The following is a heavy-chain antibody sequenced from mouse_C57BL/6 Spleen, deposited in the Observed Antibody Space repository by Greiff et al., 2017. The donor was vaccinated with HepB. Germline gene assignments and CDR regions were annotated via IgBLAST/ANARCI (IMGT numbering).Heavy chain of an antibody. CDR1: GFSFNTYA. Sequence: EVQGVESGGGLVQPKGSLKLSCAASGFSFNTYAMNWVRQAPGKGLEWVARIRSKSNNYATYYADSVKDRFTISRDDSESMLYLQMNNLKTEDTAMYYCVRHTYCSNYGGYWYFDVWGTGTTVTVSS. J-gene: IGHJ1*03. V-gene: IGHV10-1*01. D-gene: IGHD2-5*01. CDR3: VRHTYCSNYGGYWYFDV. CDR2: IRSKSNNYAT.